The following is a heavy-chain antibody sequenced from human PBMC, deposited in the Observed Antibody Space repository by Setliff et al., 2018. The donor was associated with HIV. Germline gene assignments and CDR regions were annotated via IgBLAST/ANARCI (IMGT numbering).Heavy chain of an antibody. CDR2: IKQDGSEK. CDR1: GFTFSNYW. Sequence: PGGSLRLSCTVSGFTFSNYWMSWVRQAPGKGLEWVASIKQDGSEKYYVDSVKGRFTISRDNAKNSLYLQMNSLRAEDTAVYYCARVYDSSGYSLSIPGYWGQGTLVTVSS. J-gene: IGHJ4*01. CDR3: ARVYDSSGYSLSIPGY. V-gene: IGHV3-7*01. D-gene: IGHD3-22*01.